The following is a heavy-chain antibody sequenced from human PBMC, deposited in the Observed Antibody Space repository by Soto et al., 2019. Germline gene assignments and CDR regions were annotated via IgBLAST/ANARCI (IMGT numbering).Heavy chain of an antibody. D-gene: IGHD2-15*01. CDR1: GFTFSSYA. CDR3: AKGRYCSGGSCYGSPYNWYDP. V-gene: IGHV3-23*01. J-gene: IGHJ5*02. CDR2: ISGSGGST. Sequence: GGSLRLSCAASGFTFSSYAMSWVRQAPGKGLEWVSAISGSGGSTYYADSVKGRFTISRDNSKNTLYLQMNSLRAEDTAVYYCAKGRYCSGGSCYGSPYNWYDPWGQGTLVTVSS.